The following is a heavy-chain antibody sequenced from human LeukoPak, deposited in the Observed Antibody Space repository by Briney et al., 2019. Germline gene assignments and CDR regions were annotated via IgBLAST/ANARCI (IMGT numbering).Heavy chain of an antibody. Sequence: GGSLRLSCAASGYTFSSYGMHWVRQAPGKGLEWVSAISGSGGSTYYADSVKGRFTISRDNSKNTLYLQMNSLRAEDTAVYYCAKMAAVAAHFDYWGQGTLVTVSS. CDR3: AKMAAVAAHFDY. D-gene: IGHD6-19*01. CDR2: ISGSGGST. J-gene: IGHJ4*02. CDR1: GYTFSSYG. V-gene: IGHV3-23*01.